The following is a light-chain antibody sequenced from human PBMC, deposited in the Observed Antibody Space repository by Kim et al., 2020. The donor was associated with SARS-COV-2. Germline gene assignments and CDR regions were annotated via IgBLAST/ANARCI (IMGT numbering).Light chain of an antibody. CDR1: SSNIGVGYY. CDR2: DNN. J-gene: IGLJ3*02. V-gene: IGLV1-40*01. CDR3: HSYDNSLSEWV. Sequence: QSVLTQPPSASGAPGQRVTISCTGSSSNIGVGYYVYWYQQLPGTAPKLLIYDNNNRPSGVPDRFSGSRSGTSASLTITGLQAEDEADYYCHSYDNSLSEWVFGGGTQLTVL.